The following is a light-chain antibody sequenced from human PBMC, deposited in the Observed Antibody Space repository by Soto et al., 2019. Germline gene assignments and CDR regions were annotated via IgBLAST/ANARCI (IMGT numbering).Light chain of an antibody. CDR2: AAS. CDR1: QGISRW. V-gene: IGKV1-12*01. J-gene: IGKJ1*01. CDR3: QQANSFHPWT. Sequence: DIQMTRSPSSVSASVGYRFTITCRGSQGISRWLAWYQQKPAKAPKLPIYAASSLQSGVPSRFRGSRSATDFTLTISSLKHEDFATCYCQQANSFHPWTFGQGTKVDIK.